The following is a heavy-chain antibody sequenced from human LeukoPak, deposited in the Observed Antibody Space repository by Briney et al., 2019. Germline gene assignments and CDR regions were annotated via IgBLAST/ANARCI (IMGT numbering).Heavy chain of an antibody. CDR3: AKDSYGLDV. V-gene: IGHV3-23*01. Sequence: GGSLRLSCAASRFIFSTYALTRVRQAPGKGLEWVSTISRGGGSTYFADSVRGRFTISRDNSNNTLFLQMNGLRAEDTAVYYCAKDSYGLDVWGQGTTVTVSS. CDR1: RFIFSTYA. J-gene: IGHJ6*02. CDR2: ISRGGGST.